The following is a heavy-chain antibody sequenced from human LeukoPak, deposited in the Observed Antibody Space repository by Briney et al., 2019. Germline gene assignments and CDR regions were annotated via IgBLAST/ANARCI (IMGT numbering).Heavy chain of an antibody. CDR3: AKFKGHYGDSEYYFDS. J-gene: IGHJ4*02. CDR1: GFTFSDYY. Sequence: GGSLRLSCAASGFTFSDYYMSWIRQAPGKGLEWVSYISSSSSYTNYADSVKGRFTISRDNAKNSLYLQMNSLRAEDTAVYYCAKFKGHYGDSEYYFDSWGQGTLVTVSS. CDR2: ISSSSSYT. V-gene: IGHV3-11*06. D-gene: IGHD3-10*01.